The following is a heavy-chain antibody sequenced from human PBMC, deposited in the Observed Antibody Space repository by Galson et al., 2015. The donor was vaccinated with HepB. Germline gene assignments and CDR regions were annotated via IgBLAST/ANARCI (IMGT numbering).Heavy chain of an antibody. CDR3: AKGECSSGWDDAFDI. V-gene: IGHV3-30*18. J-gene: IGHJ3*02. CDR2: ISYDGSNK. D-gene: IGHD6-19*01. CDR1: GFTFSSYG. Sequence: SLRLSCAASGFTFSSYGMHWVRQAPGKGLEWVAVISYDGSNKYYADSVKGRFTISRDNSKNTLYLQMNSLRAEDTAVYYCAKGECSSGWDDAFDIWGQGTMVTVSS.